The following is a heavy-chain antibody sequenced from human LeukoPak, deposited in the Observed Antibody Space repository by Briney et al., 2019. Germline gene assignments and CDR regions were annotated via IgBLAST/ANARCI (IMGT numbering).Heavy chain of an antibody. Sequence: ASETLSLTCTVSGGSISSYYWIWIRQPPGKGREWIGYLYYSGTTKYNPSLKSRVTISVDTSKNQFSLKVSSVTAADTAVYYCAKGGASSVPFDYWGQGALVTVPS. J-gene: IGHJ4*02. CDR2: LYYSGTT. CDR1: GGSISSYY. V-gene: IGHV4-59*01. D-gene: IGHD6-19*01. CDR3: AKGGASSVPFDY.